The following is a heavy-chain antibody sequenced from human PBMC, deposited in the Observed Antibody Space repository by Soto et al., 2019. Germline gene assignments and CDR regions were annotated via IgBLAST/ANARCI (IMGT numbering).Heavy chain of an antibody. CDR2: VNPSGGST. J-gene: IGHJ1*01. V-gene: IGHV1-46*01. CDR1: GYIFTAYS. D-gene: IGHD2-15*01. CDR3: AREENCSDGICYSEYFHR. Sequence: ASVKVSCKASGYIFTAYSMHWVRQAPGQGLEWMGVVNPSGGSTNYAQKFQGRITMTRDTSTSTVYMDLSSLTSEDTAVYYCAREENCSDGICYSEYFHRWGQGTLVTVSS.